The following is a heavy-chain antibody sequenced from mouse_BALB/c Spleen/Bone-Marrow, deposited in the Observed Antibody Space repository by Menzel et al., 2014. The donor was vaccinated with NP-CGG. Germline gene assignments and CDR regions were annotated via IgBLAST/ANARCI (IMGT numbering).Heavy chain of an antibody. V-gene: IGHV3-2*02. J-gene: IGHJ2*01. CDR2: ISYSGST. CDR1: GYSIXSDYA. CDR3: ARTTTVVSHFDY. D-gene: IGHD1-1*01. Sequence: VQLQQSGPGLVKPSQSLSLTCTVTGYSIXSDYAWNWIRQFPGNKLEWMGYISYSGSTSYNPSLKSRISITRDTSKNQFFLQLNSVTTEDTATYYCARTTTVVSHFDYWGQGTTLTVSS.